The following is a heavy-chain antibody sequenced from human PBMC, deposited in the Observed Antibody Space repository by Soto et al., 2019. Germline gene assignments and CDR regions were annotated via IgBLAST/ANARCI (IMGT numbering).Heavy chain of an antibody. CDR2: VFHTGTT. D-gene: IGHD3-10*01. V-gene: IGHV4-4*02. CDR1: GDSVSRPYY. J-gene: IGHJ5*02. Sequence: QVQLQESGPGLVKPSGTLSLTCAVSGDSVSRPYYWCWVRQPPGKGLEGIGAVFHTGTTSYNPSLRIRVTISQDNSNDQFSPDLSSVTAADTAGYYCARSAVCYAVPSWGPGTLVIV. CDR3: ARSAVCYAVPS.